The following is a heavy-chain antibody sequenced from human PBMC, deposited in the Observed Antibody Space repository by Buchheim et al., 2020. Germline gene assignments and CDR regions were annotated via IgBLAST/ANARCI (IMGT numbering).Heavy chain of an antibody. V-gene: IGHV3-7*04. D-gene: IGHD5-18*01. CDR3: AGRRGGYNYGNDY. J-gene: IGHJ4*02. Sequence: EVQLVESGGDLVQPGGSLRLSCAASGFTFSSHWMSWVRQAPGKGLEWVANIKQDGSEKYYVDSVKGRFTISRDNAKNSLYLQMNSLRAEDTAVYYCAGRRGGYNYGNDYWGQGTL. CDR2: IKQDGSEK. CDR1: GFTFSSHW.